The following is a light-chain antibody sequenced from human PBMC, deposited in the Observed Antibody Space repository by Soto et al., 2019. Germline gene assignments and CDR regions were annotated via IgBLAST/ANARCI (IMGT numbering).Light chain of an antibody. CDR2: DPS. CDR1: QSVSSY. CDR3: QQRSNWPPVT. J-gene: IGKJ4*01. V-gene: IGKV3-11*01. Sequence: EIVLTQSPATLSLSPGERATLSCRASQSVSSYLAWYQQKPGQAPRLLIYDPSSRATGIPARFSGSGSGTDFTLTIRSLEPEDFAIYYCQQRSNWPPVTFGGGTKVEIK.